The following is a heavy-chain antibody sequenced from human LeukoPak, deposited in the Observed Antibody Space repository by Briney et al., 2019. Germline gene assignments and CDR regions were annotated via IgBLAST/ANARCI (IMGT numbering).Heavy chain of an antibody. CDR1: GFTFSNYG. CDR2: ISGSGGST. Sequence: GGSLRLSCAASGFTFSNYGMSWVRQAPGKGLEWVSAISGSGGSTYYADSVKGRFTISRDNSKNTLYLQMNSLRAEDTAVYYCAKDSPPVPQDYYDSICYFDYWGQGTLVTVSS. D-gene: IGHD3-22*01. J-gene: IGHJ4*02. CDR3: AKDSPPVPQDYYDSICYFDY. V-gene: IGHV3-23*01.